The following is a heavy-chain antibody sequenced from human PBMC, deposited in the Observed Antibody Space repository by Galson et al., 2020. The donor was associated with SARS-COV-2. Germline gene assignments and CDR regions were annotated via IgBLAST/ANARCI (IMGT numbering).Heavy chain of an antibody. CDR1: GASITDYY. CDR2: IHHTGST. V-gene: IGHV4-59*08. Sequence: SQTLSLTCTVSGASITDYYWSWIRQAPGKGLEWIGHIHHTGSTSYDPSLKSRVTISIDTPRNQFSLKVNSVTASDTAVYFCSRHRFSPFDAFDIWGQGRMVRVSS. CDR3: SRHRFSPFDAFDI. J-gene: IGHJ3*02.